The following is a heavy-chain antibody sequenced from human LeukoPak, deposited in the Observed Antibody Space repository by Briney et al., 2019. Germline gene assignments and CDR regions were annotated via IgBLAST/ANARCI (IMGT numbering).Heavy chain of an antibody. CDR3: ATTHPYCSGGSCFGP. J-gene: IGHJ5*02. V-gene: IGHV4-39*07. CDR1: GGSISSSSYY. CDR2: IFYSGIS. Sequence: SETLSLTCTVSGGSISSSSYYWGWVRQSPGMGLEWIANIFYSGISYYNPSLNSRVTISVDTSKNQFSLNLSSVTAADTAVYYCATTHPYCSGGSCFGPWGQGTLVTVSS. D-gene: IGHD2-15*01.